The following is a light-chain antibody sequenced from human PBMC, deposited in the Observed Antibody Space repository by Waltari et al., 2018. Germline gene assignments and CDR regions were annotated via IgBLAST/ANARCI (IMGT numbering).Light chain of an antibody. Sequence: IQLTQSPSALSASVGDRVTITCRATQAIYTYLAWYQKEPGKAPKLLIYAASTLQSGVPSRFSGSGSGTDFTLTISSLQPEDFATYYCQQFNSYPRTFGQGTKLEI. CDR1: QAIYTY. CDR2: AAS. CDR3: QQFNSYPRT. J-gene: IGKJ1*01. V-gene: IGKV1-9*01.